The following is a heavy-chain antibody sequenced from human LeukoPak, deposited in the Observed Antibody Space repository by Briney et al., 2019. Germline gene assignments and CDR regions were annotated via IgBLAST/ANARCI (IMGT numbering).Heavy chain of an antibody. CDR1: GGSFSGYY. Sequence: PSETLSLTCAVYGGSFSGYYWSWIRQPPGRGLEWIGEINHSGSTNYNPSLKSRVTIYVDTSKNQFSLKLSSVTAADTAVYYCARRGYSYPAVYWGQGTLVTVSS. J-gene: IGHJ4*02. CDR2: INHSGST. CDR3: ARRGYSYPAVY. D-gene: IGHD5-18*01. V-gene: IGHV4-34*01.